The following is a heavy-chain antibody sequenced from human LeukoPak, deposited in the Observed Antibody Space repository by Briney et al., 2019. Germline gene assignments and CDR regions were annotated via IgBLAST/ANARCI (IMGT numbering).Heavy chain of an antibody. Sequence: GGSLRLACAASGFTFSSYAMNWVRQAPGKGLEWVSAISGSGGTTNYANSVKGRFTISRDNSKNMLYVQMNSLRAEDTAVYYCAGRGEYASGPTTGWGQGTLVTVSS. CDR2: ISGSGGTT. D-gene: IGHD3-10*01. J-gene: IGHJ4*02. CDR1: GFTFSSYA. V-gene: IGHV3-23*01. CDR3: AGRGEYASGPTTG.